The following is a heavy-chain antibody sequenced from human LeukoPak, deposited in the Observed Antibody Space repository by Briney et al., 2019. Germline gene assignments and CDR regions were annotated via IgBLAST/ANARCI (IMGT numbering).Heavy chain of an antibody. Sequence: ATVKVSGRPSEATLGSYAFSWVGQPPGKGLKWLGGTIPIFGTANYAQKFQGRVTITADESTSTAYMELSSLRSEDTAVYYCARDLMEDEFLEWLSDYWGQGTLVTVSS. CDR3: ARDLMEDEFLEWLSDY. CDR2: TIPIFGTA. CDR1: EATLGSYA. J-gene: IGHJ4*02. V-gene: IGHV1-69*13. D-gene: IGHD3-3*01.